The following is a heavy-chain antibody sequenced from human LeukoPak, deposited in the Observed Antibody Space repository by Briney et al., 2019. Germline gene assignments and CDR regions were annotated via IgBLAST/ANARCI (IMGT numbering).Heavy chain of an antibody. CDR2: INNHNGGT. Sequence: GASVKVSCKASGDNFTVDFFHWVRQAPGQGLEWMGWINNHNGGTNYAQKLKGRVTMTRDTSIATAYMELTSLTSDDTAIYYCARKSRDDSYFDYWGQGTPVTVSS. CDR3: ARKSRDDSYFDY. J-gene: IGHJ4*02. D-gene: IGHD3-3*01. CDR1: GDNFTVDF. V-gene: IGHV1-2*02.